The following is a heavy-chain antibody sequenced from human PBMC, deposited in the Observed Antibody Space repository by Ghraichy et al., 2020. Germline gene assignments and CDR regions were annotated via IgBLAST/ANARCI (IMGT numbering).Heavy chain of an antibody. J-gene: IGHJ4*02. CDR2: INHSGST. D-gene: IGHD3-16*01. Sequence: SQTLSLTCAVYGGSFSGYYWSWIRQPPGKGLEWIGEINHSGSTNYNPSLKSRVTISVDTSKNQFSLKLSSVTAADTAVYYCARRFRLGRSTPLKVRQYYFDYWGQGTLVTVSS. CDR3: ARRFRLGRSTPLKVRQYYFDY. CDR1: GGSFSGYY. V-gene: IGHV4-34*01.